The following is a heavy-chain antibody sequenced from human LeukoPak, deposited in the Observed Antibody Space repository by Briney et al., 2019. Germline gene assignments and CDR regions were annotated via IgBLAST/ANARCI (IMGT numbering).Heavy chain of an antibody. J-gene: IGHJ4*02. V-gene: IGHV3-9*01. CDR2: ISWNSGSI. CDR1: GFTFDDFA. CDR3: AKDFYRGDSLDH. D-gene: IGHD2-21*02. Sequence: GRSLRLSCAASGFTFDDFAMHWVRQAPGKGLEWVSGISWNSGSIGYADSVTGRFTISRDNSKNSLYLQMNSLRTEDTALYYCAKDFYRGDSLDHWGQGTLVTVSS.